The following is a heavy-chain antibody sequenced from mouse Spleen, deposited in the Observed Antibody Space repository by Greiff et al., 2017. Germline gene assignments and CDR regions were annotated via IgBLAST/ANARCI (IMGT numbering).Heavy chain of an antibody. CDR1: GYTFTSYD. CDR2: IFPGDGST. V-gene: IGHV1-85*01. D-gene: IGHD2-3*01. Sequence: VKLMESGAELVKPGASVKLSCKASGYTFTSYDINWVRQRPEQGLEWIGWIFPGDGSTKYNEKFKGKATLTTDKSSSTAYMQLSRLTSEDSAVYFCARGSDDGYQYFDVWGAGTTVTVSS. CDR3: ARGSDDGYQYFDV. J-gene: IGHJ1*01.